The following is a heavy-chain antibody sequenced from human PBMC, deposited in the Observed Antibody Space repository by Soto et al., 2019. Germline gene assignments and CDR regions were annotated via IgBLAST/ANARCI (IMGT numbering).Heavy chain of an antibody. CDR2: ISGSGGST. CDR1: GFTFSSYA. Sequence: GSLRLSCAASGFTFSSYAMSWVRQAPGKGLEWVSAISGSGGSTYYADSVKGRFTISRDNSKNTLYLQMNSLRAEDTAVYYCAKDHPDPDYDFWSGYWPYWGQGTLVTVSS. J-gene: IGHJ4*02. D-gene: IGHD3-3*01. CDR3: AKDHPDPDYDFWSGYWPY. V-gene: IGHV3-23*01.